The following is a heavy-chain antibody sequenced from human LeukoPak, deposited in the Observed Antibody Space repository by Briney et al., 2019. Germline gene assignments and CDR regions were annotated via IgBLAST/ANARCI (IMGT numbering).Heavy chain of an antibody. V-gene: IGHV3-7*03. CDR3: ARVSGHCDGGGCFPRDV. CDR2: IKQAGSET. CDR1: GFTFSSYS. J-gene: IGHJ6*04. Sequence: PGGSLRLSCGASGFTFSSYSMSWVRQPPGKGLEWVANIKQAGSETYYVDSVKGRFTISRDNSKNLLFLQMNSLRAEDTAVYYCARVSGHCDGGGCFPRDVWGKGSTVTVSS. D-gene: IGHD2-15*01.